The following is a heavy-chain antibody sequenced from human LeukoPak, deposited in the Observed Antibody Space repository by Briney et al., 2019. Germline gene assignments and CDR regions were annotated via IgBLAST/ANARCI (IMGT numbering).Heavy chain of an antibody. CDR3: ASGPIAAAGPYDY. Sequence: ASVKASCKASGGTFSSYAISWVRQAPGQGLEWMGGIIPIFGTANYAQKFQGRVTITADESTSTAYMELSSLRSEDTAVYYCASGPIAAAGPYDYWGQGTLVTVSS. CDR1: GGTFSSYA. CDR2: IIPIFGTA. D-gene: IGHD6-13*01. V-gene: IGHV1-69*01. J-gene: IGHJ4*02.